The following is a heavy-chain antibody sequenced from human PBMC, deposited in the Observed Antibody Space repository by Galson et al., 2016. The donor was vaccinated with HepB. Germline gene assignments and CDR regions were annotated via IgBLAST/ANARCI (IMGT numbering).Heavy chain of an antibody. V-gene: IGHV4-34*01. CDR3: ARVYRGYNWNYFDY. CDR1: GESFSGYY. J-gene: IGHJ4*02. Sequence: SETLSLTCAVFGESFSGYYWNWIRQPPGKGLEWVGEIHHSGSTNYNPSLTSRVTVSVDTSKNQFSLELSSVTAADTAIYYCARVYRGYNWNYFDYWGQGTQVTVSS. D-gene: IGHD1-20*01. CDR2: IHHSGST.